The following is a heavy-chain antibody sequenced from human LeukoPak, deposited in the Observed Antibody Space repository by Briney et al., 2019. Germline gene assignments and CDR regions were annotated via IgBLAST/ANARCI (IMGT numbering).Heavy chain of an antibody. D-gene: IGHD1-14*01. J-gene: IGHJ3*02. V-gene: IGHV1-8*01. Sequence: ASVKVSCKASGYTFTSYDINWVRQATGQGLEWMGWMNPNSGNTGYAQKFRGRVTMTRNTSISTAYMELSSLRSEDTAVYYCARSALPDDAFDIWGQGTMVTVSS. CDR2: MNPNSGNT. CDR3: ARSALPDDAFDI. CDR1: GYTFTSYD.